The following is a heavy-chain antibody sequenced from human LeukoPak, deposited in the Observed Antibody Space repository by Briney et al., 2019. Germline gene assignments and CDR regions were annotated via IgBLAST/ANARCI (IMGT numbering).Heavy chain of an antibody. Sequence: ASVKVSCKASGYTFTSYDINWVRQATGQGLEWMGWMNPNSGNTGYAQKFQGRVTMTRNTSISTAYMELSSLRSEDTAVYYCARDSEYYYDSSGYPPLDYWGQGTLVTVSS. CDR1: GYTFTSYD. CDR2: MNPNSGNT. D-gene: IGHD3-22*01. J-gene: IGHJ4*02. CDR3: ARDSEYYYDSSGYPPLDY. V-gene: IGHV1-8*01.